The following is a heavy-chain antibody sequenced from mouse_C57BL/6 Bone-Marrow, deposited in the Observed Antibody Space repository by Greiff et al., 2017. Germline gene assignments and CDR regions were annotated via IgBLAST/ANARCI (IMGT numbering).Heavy chain of an antibody. D-gene: IGHD2-1*01. V-gene: IGHV5-17*01. Sequence: EVNVVESGGGLVKPGGSLKLSCAASGFTFSDYGMHWVRQAPEKGLEWVAYISSGSSTIYYADTVKGRFTISRDNAKNTLFLQMTSLRSEDTAMYYCARPATYGNYFVYAMDYWGQGTSVTVSS. CDR1: GFTFSDYG. J-gene: IGHJ4*01. CDR3: ARPATYGNYFVYAMDY. CDR2: ISSGSSTI.